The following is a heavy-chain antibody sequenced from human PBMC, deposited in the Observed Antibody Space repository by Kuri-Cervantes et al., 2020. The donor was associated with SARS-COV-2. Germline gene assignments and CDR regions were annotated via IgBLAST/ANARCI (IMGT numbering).Heavy chain of an antibody. V-gene: IGHV3-30-3*01. Sequence: GESLKISCAASGFTFSSYAMHWVRQAPGKGLEWVAVISYDGSNKYYADSVKGRFTISGDNSKNTLYLQMNSLRAEDTAVYYCARGDYGDYGDYWGQGTLVTVSS. CDR2: ISYDGSNK. D-gene: IGHD4-17*01. CDR1: GFTFSSYA. CDR3: ARGDYGDYGDY. J-gene: IGHJ4*02.